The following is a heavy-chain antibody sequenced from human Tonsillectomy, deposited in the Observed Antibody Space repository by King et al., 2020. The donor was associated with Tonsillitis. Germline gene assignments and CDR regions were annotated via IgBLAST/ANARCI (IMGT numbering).Heavy chain of an antibody. CDR1: GFTVSSNY. CDR3: ASIMVRVVMDAEYFQH. Sequence: VQLVESGGGLVQPGGSLRLSCAASGFTVSSNYMSWVRQAPGKGLEWVSVIYSGGSTYYADSVKGRFTISRDNSKNTLYLQMNSLRAEDTAVYYCASIMVRVVMDAEYFQHWGQGTLVTVSS. D-gene: IGHD3-10*01. CDR2: IYSGGST. J-gene: IGHJ1*01. V-gene: IGHV3-66*01.